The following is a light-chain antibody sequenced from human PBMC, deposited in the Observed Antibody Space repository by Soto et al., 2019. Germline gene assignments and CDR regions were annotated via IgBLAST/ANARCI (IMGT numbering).Light chain of an antibody. CDR2: DAS. CDR3: QQSNDWRSIT. J-gene: IGKJ5*01. V-gene: IGKV3-15*01. CDR1: QSVGGN. Sequence: RSPATPSFSQGERAPLSCRASQSVGGNLAWYQQRPGQAPRLLIFDASTRATGIPARFSGSGSGTEFTLSISSLQSEDSAVYYCQQSNDWRSITFGQGTRLEIK.